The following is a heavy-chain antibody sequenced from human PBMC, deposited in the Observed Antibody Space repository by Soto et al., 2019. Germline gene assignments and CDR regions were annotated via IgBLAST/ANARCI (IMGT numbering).Heavy chain of an antibody. CDR2: IKSKTDGGTA. D-gene: IGHD3-10*01. J-gene: IGHJ4*02. Sequence: EVQLVESGGGLVKPGGSLRLSCAASGFTFDNAWMSWVRQAPGKGLEWVGRIKSKTDGGTADYAAPVKGRFTISRDDSKNTLFLQMNSLKTEDTAVYYCTTDRGHMYDFDYWGQVTLVPVSS. CDR3: TTDRGHMYDFDY. CDR1: GFTFDNAW. V-gene: IGHV3-15*01.